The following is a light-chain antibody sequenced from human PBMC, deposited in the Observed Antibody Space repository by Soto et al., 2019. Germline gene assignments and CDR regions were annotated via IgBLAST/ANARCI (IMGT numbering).Light chain of an antibody. CDR2: GAS. CDR3: QHYHNLPPFT. Sequence: DIQMTQSPSSLSASVGARVSITCQASQDIRTSLSWFQQKPGRAPRHLIYGASYLETGVPSRFRGSGSGTDFTFTISSLQPEDIATYYCQHYHNLPPFTFGPGTRVDVK. V-gene: IGKV1-33*01. J-gene: IGKJ3*01. CDR1: QDIRTS.